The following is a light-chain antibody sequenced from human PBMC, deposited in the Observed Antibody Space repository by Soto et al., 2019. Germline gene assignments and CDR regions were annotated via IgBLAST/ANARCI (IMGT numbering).Light chain of an antibody. CDR1: QSISSS. Sequence: EIVLIQSPVTLSLSPGERATLSCRASQSISSSLAWYQQNPGQAPRLLIYATSTRATGIPDRFSGSGSGTDITLTISRLEPEDFAVYYCQQYGPSPMYTFGQGTKLEIK. CDR2: ATS. J-gene: IGKJ2*01. V-gene: IGKV3-20*01. CDR3: QQYGPSPMYT.